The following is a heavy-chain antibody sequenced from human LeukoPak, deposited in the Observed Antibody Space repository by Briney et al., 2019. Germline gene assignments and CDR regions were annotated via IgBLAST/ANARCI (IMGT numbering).Heavy chain of an antibody. Sequence: ASVKVSCKASGYTFTNYGITWVRQAPGQGLEWMGWISSYNGDTDYAQRFQGRVTMTTATSTTTAYMELRSLTSDDTAVYYCARDQTRFDPWGQGTLVTVSS. V-gene: IGHV1-18*01. CDR3: ARDQTRFDP. J-gene: IGHJ5*02. CDR1: GYTFTNYG. CDR2: ISSYNGDT.